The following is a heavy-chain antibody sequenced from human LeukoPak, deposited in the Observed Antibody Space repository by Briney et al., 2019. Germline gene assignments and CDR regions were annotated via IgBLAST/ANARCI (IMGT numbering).Heavy chain of an antibody. CDR2: ISNDGSNK. Sequence: GGSLRLSCAASGFTFSNYAVHWVRQAPGKGLEWVAVISNDGSNKYYADSVKGRFTISRDDSENTLYLQMNSLRDEDTAVYYCAREEEYHYGYGARGTKVTVSS. D-gene: IGHD2-2*02. J-gene: IGHJ4*02. V-gene: IGHV3-30-3*01. CDR3: AREEEYHYGY. CDR1: GFTFSNYA.